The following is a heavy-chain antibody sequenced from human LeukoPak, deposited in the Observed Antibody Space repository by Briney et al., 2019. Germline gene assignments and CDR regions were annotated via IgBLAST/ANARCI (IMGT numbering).Heavy chain of an antibody. Sequence: GGSLRLSCVASGFAVSSCEMSWVRQAPGKGLEWVSLINADTTGTYYADSVKGRFTISRDNSKKSLYLQMNSLRVDDTAFNYCAKGGYNGSEEGPYSFVIWGQGTLVTVSS. CDR3: AKGGYNGSEEGPYSFVI. V-gene: IGHV3-43*02. J-gene: IGHJ4*02. CDR2: INADTTGT. CDR1: GFAVSSCE. D-gene: IGHD1-26*01.